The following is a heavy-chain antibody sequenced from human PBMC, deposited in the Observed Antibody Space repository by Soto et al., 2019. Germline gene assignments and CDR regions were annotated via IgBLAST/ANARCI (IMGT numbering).Heavy chain of an antibody. CDR3: ARQAVAGTQH. V-gene: IGHV5-51*01. CDR2: IYPDDSET. J-gene: IGHJ1*01. Sequence: GESLKISCKGSGYSFTNYWIGWVRQMPGKGLEWMGIIYPDDSETRYSPSFQGQVTFSADKSISSAYLQWSSLKASDTAMYYCARQAVAGTQHWGQGTLVNVSS. D-gene: IGHD6-19*01. CDR1: GYSFTNYW.